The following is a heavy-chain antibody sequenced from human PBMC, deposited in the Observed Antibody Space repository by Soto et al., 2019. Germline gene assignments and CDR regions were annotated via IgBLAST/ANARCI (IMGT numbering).Heavy chain of an antibody. J-gene: IGHJ6*02. D-gene: IGHD3-3*02. Sequence: ASVEVSCKASEFTFTSSTVQWVRQARGQRLEWIGWIVVGSGNTNYAQKFQERVTITRDMSTSTAYMELSSLRSEDTAVYYCAAADEGWKLALDVWGQGTTVTVSS. CDR3: AAADEGWKLALDV. V-gene: IGHV1-58*01. CDR2: IVVGSGNT. CDR1: EFTFTSST.